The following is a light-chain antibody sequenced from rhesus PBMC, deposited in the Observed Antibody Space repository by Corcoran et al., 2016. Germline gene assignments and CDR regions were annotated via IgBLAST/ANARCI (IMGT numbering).Light chain of an antibody. CDR3: LQHNSYPLT. CDR1: QGISSY. Sequence: DIQMTQSPSSLSASVGDTVTITCRASQGISSYLNWFQQKPGKSPKLLIYDASSLESGVPSRFSGSGSVTDVNLTISSLQPEDFAAYYCLQHNSYPLTFGGGTKVEIK. CDR2: DAS. V-gene: IGKV1-28*03. J-gene: IGKJ4*01.